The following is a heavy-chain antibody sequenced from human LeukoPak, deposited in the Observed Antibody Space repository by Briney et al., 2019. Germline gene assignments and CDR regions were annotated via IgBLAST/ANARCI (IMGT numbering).Heavy chain of an antibody. CDR1: GGSISSGAYY. Sequence: PSETLSLTCTVSGGSISSGAYYWSWIRQPPGKGLEWIGYIYYSGSTSYTPSLKSRITISVDTSKNQFSLKLSSVTAADTAVYHCARVSVSGWSDFASAFDIWGQGTMVTVSS. CDR3: ARVSVSGWSDFASAFDI. D-gene: IGHD2-15*01. J-gene: IGHJ3*02. V-gene: IGHV4-30-4*08. CDR2: IYYSGST.